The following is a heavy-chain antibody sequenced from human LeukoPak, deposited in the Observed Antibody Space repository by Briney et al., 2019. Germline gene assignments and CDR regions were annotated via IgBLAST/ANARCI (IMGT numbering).Heavy chain of an antibody. V-gene: IGHV4-34*01. J-gene: IGHJ3*02. CDR3: ARNTRYAFDI. D-gene: IGHD1/OR15-1a*01. CDR2: INHSGST. Sequence: SETLSLTCAVYGGSFSGYHWSWIRQPPGKGLEWIGEINHSGSTNYNPSLKSRVTISVDTSKNQFSLKLSSVTAADTAVYYCARNTRYAFDIWGQGTMVTVSS. CDR1: GGSFSGYH.